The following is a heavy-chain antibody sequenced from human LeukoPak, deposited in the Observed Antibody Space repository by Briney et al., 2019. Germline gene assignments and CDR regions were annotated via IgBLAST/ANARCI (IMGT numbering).Heavy chain of an antibody. CDR3: ARLLENRAYNWFDP. CDR1: GYTFTTYY. D-gene: IGHD1-1*01. J-gene: IGHJ5*02. V-gene: IGHV1-46*01. CDR2: INPNTGST. Sequence: ASVKVSCKASGYTFTTYYIHWVRQAPRQGLEWMGIINPNTGSTSYAQKFQGRVTMTSDTSTSTVYMELSSLRSEDTAVYYCARLLENRAYNWFDPWGQGTLVTVSS.